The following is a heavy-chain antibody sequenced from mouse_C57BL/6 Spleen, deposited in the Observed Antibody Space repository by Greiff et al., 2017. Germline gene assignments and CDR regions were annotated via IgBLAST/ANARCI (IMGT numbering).Heavy chain of an antibody. CDR1: GYTFTSYW. Sequence: VQLQQPGAELVRPGSSVKLSCKASGYTFTSYWMHWVKQRPIQGLEWIGNIDPSDSETHYNQKFKYKATLTVDKSSSTAYMQLSSLTSEDSAVYYCARGDSSGPYYYAMDYWGQGTSVTVSS. J-gene: IGHJ4*01. D-gene: IGHD3-2*02. CDR2: IDPSDSET. V-gene: IGHV1-52*01. CDR3: ARGDSSGPYYYAMDY.